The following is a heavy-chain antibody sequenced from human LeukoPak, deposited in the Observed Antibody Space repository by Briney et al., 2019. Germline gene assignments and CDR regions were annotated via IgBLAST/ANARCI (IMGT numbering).Heavy chain of an antibody. V-gene: IGHV3-23*01. J-gene: IGHJ4*02. D-gene: IGHD3-22*01. CDR2: ISGSGDTT. CDR3: AKLSGDSSGIPY. Sequence: GGSLRLSCAASGFTFSSYAMSWVRQAPGKGLEWVSTISGSGDTTYYADSVKGRFTISRDNSKNTLYLQMNSLRAEDTAVYYCAKLSGDSSGIPYWGQGTLVTVSS. CDR1: GFTFSSYA.